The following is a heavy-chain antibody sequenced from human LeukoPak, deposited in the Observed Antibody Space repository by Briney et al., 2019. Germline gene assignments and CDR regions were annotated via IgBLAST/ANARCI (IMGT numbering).Heavy chain of an antibody. CDR2: IWYDGSNQ. V-gene: IGHV3-33*01. CDR1: GFTFRNHG. D-gene: IGHD3-22*01. J-gene: IGHJ6*02. Sequence: PGGSLRLSCAASGFTFRNHGMHWVRQAPGKGLEWVAVIWYDGSNQYYADSVKGRFTVSRGNSENTLYLQMNSLRAEDTAVYYCARTPFYYDDSGYFYDYYYYGMDVWGQGTTVTVSS. CDR3: ARTPFYYDDSGYFYDYYYYGMDV.